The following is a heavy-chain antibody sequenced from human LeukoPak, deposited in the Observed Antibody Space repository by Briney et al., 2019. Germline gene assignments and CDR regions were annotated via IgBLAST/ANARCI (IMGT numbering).Heavy chain of an antibody. J-gene: IGHJ4*02. D-gene: IGHD3-3*01. Sequence: GGSLRLSCAASGFTFSSYSMNWVRQAPGKGLEWVSSISSSSSYIYYAGSVKGRFTISRDNAKNSLYLQMNSLRAEDTAVYYCARGYYDFWSGIDFDYWGQGTLVTVSS. CDR1: GFTFSSYS. CDR3: ARGYYDFWSGIDFDY. CDR2: ISSSSSYI. V-gene: IGHV3-21*01.